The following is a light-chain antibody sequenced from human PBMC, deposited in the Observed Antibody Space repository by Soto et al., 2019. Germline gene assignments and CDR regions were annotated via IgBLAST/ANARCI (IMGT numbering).Light chain of an antibody. CDR1: SSDVGSYNL. J-gene: IGLJ2*01. CDR3: SSYAGSSTYVV. Sequence: QSALTQPASVSGSPGQSITISCTGTSSDVGSYNLVSWYQQHPGKAPKLMIYEVSKRPSGVSNRFSGSKSGNTASLTISGLQAEDEADYHCSSYAGSSTYVVFGGGTQLTVL. V-gene: IGLV2-23*02. CDR2: EVS.